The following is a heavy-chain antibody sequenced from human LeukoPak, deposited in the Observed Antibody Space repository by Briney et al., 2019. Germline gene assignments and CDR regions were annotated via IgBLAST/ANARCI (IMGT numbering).Heavy chain of an antibody. Sequence: VQPGGSLRLSCAASGFTFSSYAMSWVRQAPGKGLEWVSAISGSGGSTYYADSVKGRFTISRDNSKNTLYPQMNSLRAEDTAVYYCAKVYYYDSSGYYRSPLDYWGQGTLVTVSS. CDR1: GFTFSSYA. D-gene: IGHD3-22*01. CDR3: AKVYYYDSSGYYRSPLDY. V-gene: IGHV3-23*01. J-gene: IGHJ4*02. CDR2: ISGSGGST.